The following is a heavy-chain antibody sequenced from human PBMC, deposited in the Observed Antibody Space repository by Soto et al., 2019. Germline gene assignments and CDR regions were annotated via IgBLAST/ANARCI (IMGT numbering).Heavy chain of an antibody. Sequence: PSETLSLTCTVSGGSISSSRSYWGWIRQPPGKGLEWIGTISYSGDTYHNPSLKSRVTISADTSKNQFSLRLSSATVADTALYYCARHVRDTYYYGMDVWGQGTTGTVSS. CDR1: GGSISSSRSY. J-gene: IGHJ6*02. CDR3: ARHVRDTYYYGMDV. V-gene: IGHV4-39*01. CDR2: ISYSGDT.